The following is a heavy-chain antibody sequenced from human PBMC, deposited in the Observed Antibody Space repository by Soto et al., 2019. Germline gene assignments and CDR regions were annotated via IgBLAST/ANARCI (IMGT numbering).Heavy chain of an antibody. D-gene: IGHD5-18*01. J-gene: IGHJ6*02. Sequence: ASVKVSCKASGGTFSSYAISWVRQAPGQGLEWMGGIIPIFGTANYAQKFQGRVTITADESTSTAYMELSSLRSEDTAVYYCARGGYRPTPGISTENGYSYGPQDYYYYYGMDVWGQGTTVTVSS. V-gene: IGHV1-69*13. CDR2: IIPIFGTA. CDR3: ARGGYRPTPGISTENGYSYGPQDYYYYYGMDV. CDR1: GGTFSSYA.